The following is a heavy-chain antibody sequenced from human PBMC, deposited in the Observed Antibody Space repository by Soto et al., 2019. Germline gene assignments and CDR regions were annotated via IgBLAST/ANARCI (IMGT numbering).Heavy chain of an antibody. CDR1: RVAFSKFI. CDR3: AKGRYSSPMGYYYGMDV. V-gene: IGHV1-69*13. CDR2: IIPIFGTA. D-gene: IGHD6-19*01. J-gene: IGHJ6*02. Sequence: PSLKVSSKASRVAFSKFIVTWVRQAPGLGLEWVGGIIPIFGTANYAQKFQGRVTITADESTSTSYMEVNNLRSEDTAVYYCAKGRYSSPMGYYYGMDVWGQGTTVTVSS.